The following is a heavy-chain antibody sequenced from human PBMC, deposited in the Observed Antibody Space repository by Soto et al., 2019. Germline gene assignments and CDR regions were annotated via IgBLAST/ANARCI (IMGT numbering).Heavy chain of an antibody. CDR2: ISSSSSYT. V-gene: IGHV3-11*05. J-gene: IGHJ4*02. CDR3: ARDDRSGGIDY. CDR1: GFTFSDYY. Sequence: PGGSLRLSCAASGFTFSDYYMSWIRQAPGKGLEWVSYISSSSSYTNYADSVKGRFTISRDNAKNSLYLQMNSLRSEDTAVYYCARDDRSGGIDYWGQGTLVTVSS. D-gene: IGHD3-22*01.